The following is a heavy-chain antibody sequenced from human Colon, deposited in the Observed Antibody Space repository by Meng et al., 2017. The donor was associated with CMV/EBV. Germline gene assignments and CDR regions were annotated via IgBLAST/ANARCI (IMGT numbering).Heavy chain of an antibody. CDR3: AKYYDSSGYSFGKHYFNY. V-gene: IGHV3-23*03. CDR1: FTFSFCD. Sequence: FTFSFCDMSWVRQAPGKGLEWVSVIYSGDSSTYYADSVKGRFTISRDNSKNTLYLQMNSLRAEDTAVYYCAKYYDSSGYSFGKHYFNYWGQGTLVTVSS. J-gene: IGHJ4*02. D-gene: IGHD3-22*01. CDR2: IYSGDSST.